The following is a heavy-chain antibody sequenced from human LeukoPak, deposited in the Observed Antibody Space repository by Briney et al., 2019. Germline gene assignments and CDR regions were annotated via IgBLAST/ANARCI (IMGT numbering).Heavy chain of an antibody. D-gene: IGHD3-22*01. CDR1: GGSISSSSYY. CDR3: ARVKGYYDRFFDY. J-gene: IGHJ4*02. CDR2: IYYSGST. Sequence: SETLSLTCTVSGGSISSSSYYWGWIRQPPGKGLEWIGSIYYSGSTYYNPSLKSRVTISVDTSKNQFSLKLSSVTAADTAVYYCARVKGYYDRFFDYWGQGTLVTVSS. V-gene: IGHV4-39*07.